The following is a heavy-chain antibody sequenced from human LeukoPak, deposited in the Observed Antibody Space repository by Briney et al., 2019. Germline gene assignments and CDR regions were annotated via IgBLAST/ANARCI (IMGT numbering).Heavy chain of an antibody. D-gene: IGHD2-2*03. Sequence: PGGSLRLSCAASGFTFSSYSMNWVRQAPGKGLEWVSSISSSSSYIYYADSVKGRFTISRDNAKNSLYLQMNSLRAEDTAVYYCARDFLDIVVVPYGMDVWGKGTTVTVSS. V-gene: IGHV3-21*01. CDR1: GFTFSSYS. CDR3: ARDFLDIVVVPYGMDV. J-gene: IGHJ6*04. CDR2: ISSSSSYI.